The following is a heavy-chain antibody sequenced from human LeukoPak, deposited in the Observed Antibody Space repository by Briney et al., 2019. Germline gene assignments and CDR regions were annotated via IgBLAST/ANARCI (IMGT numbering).Heavy chain of an antibody. D-gene: IGHD3-22*01. CDR3: ARAYYYDSSGYYPGGDY. J-gene: IGHJ4*02. V-gene: IGHV1-46*01. CDR1: GYTFTSYY. Sequence: ASVKVSCKASGYTFTSYYMQWVRQAPGQGLEWMGITNPSGGSTSYAQKFQGRVSMTRDTSTSTVYTELSSLRSEDTAVYYCARAYYYDSSGYYPGGDYWGQGTLVTVSS. CDR2: TNPSGGST.